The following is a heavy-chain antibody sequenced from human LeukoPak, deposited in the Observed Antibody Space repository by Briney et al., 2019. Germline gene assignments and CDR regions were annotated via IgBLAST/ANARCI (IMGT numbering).Heavy chain of an antibody. CDR3: ARDHSITIFGVVISGGLDY. CDR2: INPNSGGT. CDR1: GYTFTGYY. D-gene: IGHD3-3*01. J-gene: IGHJ4*02. V-gene: IGHV1-2*02. Sequence: ASVKVSCKASGYTFTGYYMHWVRQAPGQGLEWMGWINPNSGGTNYAQKFQGRVTMTRDTSISTAYMELSKLRSDDTAVDYCARDHSITIFGVVISGGLDYWGQGTLVTVSS.